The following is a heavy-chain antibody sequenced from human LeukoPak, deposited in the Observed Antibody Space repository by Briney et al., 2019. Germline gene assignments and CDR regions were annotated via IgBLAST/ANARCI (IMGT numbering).Heavy chain of an antibody. V-gene: IGHV3-21*04. CDR3: ARNYYDILTGVRN. D-gene: IGHD3-9*01. CDR1: GFTFSSYS. J-gene: IGHJ4*02. Sequence: GGSLRLSCAASGFTFSSYSMNWVRQAPGKGLEWVSSISSSSSYIYYADSVKGRFSISRDNSKNTLYLQMNSLRAEDTAVYYCARNYYDILTGVRNWGQGTLVTVSS. CDR2: ISSSSSYI.